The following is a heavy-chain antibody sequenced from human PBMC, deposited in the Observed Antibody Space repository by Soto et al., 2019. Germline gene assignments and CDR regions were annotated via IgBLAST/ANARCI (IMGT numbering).Heavy chain of an antibody. CDR2: IYLNDDK. CDR1: GFSLSTSGVG. J-gene: IGHJ5*02. CDR3: AHGLPPVVPAAAGYVWFGP. V-gene: IGHV2-5*01. Sequence: SGPTLVNPTQTLTLTCTFSGFSLSTSGVGVGWIRQPPGKALEWLALIYLNDDKRYSPSLESRLTITKDTSKNQVVLTMTNMDPVDTATYYCAHGLPPVVPAAAGYVWFGPWGQGTLVTVSS. D-gene: IGHD2-2*01.